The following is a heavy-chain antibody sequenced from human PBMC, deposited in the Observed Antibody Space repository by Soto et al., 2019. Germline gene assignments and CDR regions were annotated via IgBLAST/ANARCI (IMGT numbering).Heavy chain of an antibody. J-gene: IGHJ3*02. CDR3: ATAYVYDFENSNYYRDAFDM. Sequence: GESLKISCKASGYSSSFYWIGWVRQMPGKGLEWMAIMYPDDSDIRYSPSFEAHVTISADKSTSTAFLQWGSLKASDTAMYYCATAYVYDFENSNYYRDAFDMWGQGTLVTVSS. D-gene: IGHD3-22*01. CDR2: MYPDDSDI. V-gene: IGHV5-51*01. CDR1: GYSSSFYW.